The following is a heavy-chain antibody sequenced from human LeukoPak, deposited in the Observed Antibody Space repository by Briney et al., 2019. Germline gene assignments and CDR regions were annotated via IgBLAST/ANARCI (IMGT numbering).Heavy chain of an antibody. CDR3: ARATIFGEINWFDP. Sequence: SETLSLTCTVSGGSISSYYWTWIRQPPGKGLEWIGYIHYSGSTNYNPSLKSRVTISVDTSKNQFSLKLSSVTAADTAVYYCARATIFGEINWFDPWGQGTLVTVSS. D-gene: IGHD3-3*01. CDR1: GGSISSYY. J-gene: IGHJ5*02. V-gene: IGHV4-59*01. CDR2: IHYSGST.